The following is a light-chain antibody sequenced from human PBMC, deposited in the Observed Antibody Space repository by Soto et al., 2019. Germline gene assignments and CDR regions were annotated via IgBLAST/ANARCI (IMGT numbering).Light chain of an antibody. CDR2: GAS. CDR1: QSISNY. J-gene: IGKJ5*01. Sequence: DIQMTQSPSSLSASVGDRVTITCRASQSISNYLNWYQQKPGKAPKLLIYGASRLQSGVPSTFSGSGSGTDFTLTISTLQPEDFATYYCQQSYSPPPITFGQGTRLEIK. V-gene: IGKV1-39*01. CDR3: QQSYSPPPIT.